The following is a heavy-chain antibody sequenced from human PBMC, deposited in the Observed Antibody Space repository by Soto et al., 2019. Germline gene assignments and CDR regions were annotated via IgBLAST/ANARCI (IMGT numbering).Heavy chain of an antibody. CDR3: ARDRNSGFDY. Sequence: GSLILSGAASGLTVSSNYMSWVRQAPGKGLEWVSVIYSGGSTYYADSVKGRFTISRDNSKNTLYLQMNSLRAEDTAVYYCARDRNSGFDYWGQGTLVTVYS. CDR2: IYSGGST. CDR1: GLTVSSNY. V-gene: IGHV3-53*01. J-gene: IGHJ4*02. D-gene: IGHD1-1*01.